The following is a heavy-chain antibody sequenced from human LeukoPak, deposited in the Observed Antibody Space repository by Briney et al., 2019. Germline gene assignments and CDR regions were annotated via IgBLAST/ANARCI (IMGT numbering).Heavy chain of an antibody. Sequence: GGSLRLSCAASGFLFNNYWKHWVRQAPGKGLMWVSSINTDGRTTRYAASVQGRFTISRDNAKNTLSLQMNSLRDDDTAVYYCAKAGASGWYAAGWFDPWGQGTLVTVSS. D-gene: IGHD6-19*01. V-gene: IGHV3-74*01. CDR1: GFLFNNYW. CDR3: AKAGASGWYAAGWFDP. CDR2: INTDGRTT. J-gene: IGHJ5*02.